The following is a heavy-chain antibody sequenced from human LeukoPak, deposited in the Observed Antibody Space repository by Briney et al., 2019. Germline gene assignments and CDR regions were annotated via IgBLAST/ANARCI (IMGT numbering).Heavy chain of an antibody. CDR3: ARLAYTYYYDSSGYYYVPQKFDY. D-gene: IGHD3-22*01. J-gene: IGHJ4*02. V-gene: IGHV4-39*01. CDR2: IYYSGST. Sequence: PSETLSLTYTVSGGSISSSSYYWGWIRQPPGKGLEWIGSIYYSGSTYYNPSLKSRVTISVDTSKNQFSLKLSSVTAADTAVYYCARLAYTYYYDSSGYYYVPQKFDYWGQGTLVTVSS. CDR1: GGSISSSSYY.